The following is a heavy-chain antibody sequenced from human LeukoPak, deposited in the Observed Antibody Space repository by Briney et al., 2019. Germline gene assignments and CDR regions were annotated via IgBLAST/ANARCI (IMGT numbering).Heavy chain of an antibody. CDR2: IKSKTDGGTT. D-gene: IGHD3-10*01. V-gene: IGHV3-15*07. J-gene: IGHJ4*02. CDR1: GFTFSNAW. CDR3: TTVRRMNYYGSGSYAFDY. Sequence: GGSLRLSCAPSGFTFSNAWMNWVRQAPGKGLEWVGRIKSKTDGGTTDYAGTVKGRFTISRDDSKNTLYLQMNSLKTEDTAVYYCTTVRRMNYYGSGSYAFDYWGQGTLVTVSS.